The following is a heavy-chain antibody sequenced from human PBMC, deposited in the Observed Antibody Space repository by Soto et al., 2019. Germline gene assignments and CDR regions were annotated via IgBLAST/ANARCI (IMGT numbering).Heavy chain of an antibody. D-gene: IGHD6-19*01. J-gene: IGHJ4*02. CDR3: ARAPDSSAWYYFDY. CDR2: IYHSGST. CDR1: GGSISSSNW. Sequence: SETLSLTCAVSGGSISSSNWWSWVRQPPGKGLEWIGYIYHSGSTYYNPSLKSRVTISVDRSKNQFSLKLSSVTAADTAVYYCARAPDSSAWYYFDYWGQGTLVTVSS. V-gene: IGHV4-4*02.